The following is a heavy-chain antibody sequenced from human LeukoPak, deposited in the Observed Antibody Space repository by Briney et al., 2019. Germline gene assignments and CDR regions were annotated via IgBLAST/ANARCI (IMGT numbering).Heavy chain of an antibody. D-gene: IGHD6-19*01. CDR2: ISYDGSNK. J-gene: IGHJ5*02. CDR1: GFTFSSYA. CDR3: ARDVSVAGMSWFDP. V-gene: IGHV3-30-3*01. Sequence: GGSLRLSCAASGFTFSSYAMHWVRQAPGKGLEWVAVISYDGSNKYYADSVKGRFTISRDNSKNTLYLQMNSLRAEDTAVYYCARDVSVAGMSWFDPWGQGTLVTVSS.